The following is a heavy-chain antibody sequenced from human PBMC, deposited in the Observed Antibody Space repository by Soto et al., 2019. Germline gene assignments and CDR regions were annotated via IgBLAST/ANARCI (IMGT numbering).Heavy chain of an antibody. V-gene: IGHV1-24*01. J-gene: IGHJ5*02. CDR3: ATTVTTSWFDP. Sequence: ASVKVSCKVSGYTLTDLSLHWVRQAPGKGLEWMGGFDPEDGETIYAQKFQGRVTMTEDTSTDTAYMELSSLRSEDTAVYYCATTVTTSWFDPWGQGTLVTVSS. D-gene: IGHD4-17*01. CDR1: GYTLTDLS. CDR2: FDPEDGET.